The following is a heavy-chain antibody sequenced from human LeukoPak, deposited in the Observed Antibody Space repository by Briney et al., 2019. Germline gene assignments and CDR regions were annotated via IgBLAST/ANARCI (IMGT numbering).Heavy chain of an antibody. Sequence: ASVKVSCKASGYTFTSYGISWVRQAPGQGLEWMGWISTYNGNTKYAQNLQGRVTLTTDTSTTTAYMELRSLRSDDTAAYYCARGQSGTIFGVVMGYWGQGTLVTVSS. CDR3: ARGQSGTIFGVVMGY. V-gene: IGHV1-18*01. CDR1: GYTFTSYG. D-gene: IGHD3-3*01. J-gene: IGHJ4*02. CDR2: ISTYNGNT.